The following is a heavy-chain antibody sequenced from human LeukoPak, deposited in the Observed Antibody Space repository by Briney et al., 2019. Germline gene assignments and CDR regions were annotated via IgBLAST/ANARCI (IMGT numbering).Heavy chain of an antibody. Sequence: SETLSLTCTVSGGSISNYYWSWIRQPPGKGLEWIGYIYYSGTTNYNSSLKSRVTISVDTSKNQFSLKLNSVTAADTAVYYCARGVYIAAAQYGYWGQGTLVTVSS. CDR2: IYYSGTT. J-gene: IGHJ4*02. CDR1: GGSISNYY. V-gene: IGHV4-59*01. CDR3: ARGVYIAAAQYGY. D-gene: IGHD6-13*01.